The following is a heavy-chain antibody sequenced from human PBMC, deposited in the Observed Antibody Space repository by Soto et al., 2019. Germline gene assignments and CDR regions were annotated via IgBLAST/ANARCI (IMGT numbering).Heavy chain of an antibody. J-gene: IGHJ5*02. CDR1: GYTFTSYG. V-gene: IGHV1-18*01. CDR2: ISAYNGNT. CDR3: AREGGYDFDNWFDP. D-gene: IGHD5-12*01. Sequence: ASVKVSCKASGYTFTSYGISWVRQAPGQGLEWVGWISAYNGNTNYAQKLQGRVTMTTDTSTSTAYMELRSLRSDDTAVYYCAREGGYDFDNWFDPWGQGTLVTVSS.